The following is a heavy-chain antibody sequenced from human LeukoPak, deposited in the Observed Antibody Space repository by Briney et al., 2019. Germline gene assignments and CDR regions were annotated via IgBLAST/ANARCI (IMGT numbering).Heavy chain of an antibody. J-gene: IGHJ5*02. D-gene: IGHD3-10*01. CDR1: GGTFSSYA. Sequence: SVKVSCKASGGTFSSYAISWVRQAPGQGLEWMGGLTQFFRRTNYTQKFQGRLTITTDESSSTAYMELSDLRSDDTAIYYCATSESGRSWDWFAPWGQGTLVTVSS. V-gene: IGHV1-69*05. CDR2: LTQFFRRT. CDR3: ATSESGRSWDWFAP.